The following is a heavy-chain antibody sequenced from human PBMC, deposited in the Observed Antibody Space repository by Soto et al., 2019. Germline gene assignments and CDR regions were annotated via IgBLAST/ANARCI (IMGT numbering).Heavy chain of an antibody. CDR3: ARDPLIGTTDYGLDV. CDR2: INNDGSNT. V-gene: IGHV3-74*01. D-gene: IGHD1-7*01. CDR1: GFTFSTYW. J-gene: IGHJ6*02. Sequence: EVQLVESGGGLVQPGGSLRLSCAASGFTFSTYWRHWVRQPPGKGLVWVSRINNDGSNTAYADSVKDRFTISRDNAQSTLYLQMNSLRAEDTAVYYCARDPLIGTTDYGLDVWGQGTTVSVSS.